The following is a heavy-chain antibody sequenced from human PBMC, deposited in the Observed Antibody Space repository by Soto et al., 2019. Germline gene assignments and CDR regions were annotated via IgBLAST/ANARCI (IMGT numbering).Heavy chain of an antibody. CDR2: IYPGDSDT. CDR1: GHSFTSYW. J-gene: IGHJ6*02. D-gene: IGHD2-15*01. V-gene: IGHV5-51*01. Sequence: PGESLKSSCKGSGHSFTSYWIGWVRQMPGKGLEWMGIIYPGDSDTRYSPSFQGQVTISADKSISTAYLQWSSLKASDTAMYYCARGYCSGGSCYSNYYYYGMDVWGQGTTVTVSS. CDR3: ARGYCSGGSCYSNYYYYGMDV.